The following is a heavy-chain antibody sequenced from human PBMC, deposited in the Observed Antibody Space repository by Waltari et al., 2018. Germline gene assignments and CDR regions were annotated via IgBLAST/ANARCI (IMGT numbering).Heavy chain of an antibody. CDR3: ARVKNWNDVYPDY. CDR2: IYSSAST. CDR1: GGSISSHY. D-gene: IGHD1-1*01. J-gene: IGHJ4*02. Sequence: QVQLQELGPGLVKPSETLSLTCTVSGGSISSHYWSWIRQPPGKGLEWLGNIYSSASTNYTPSLKSRVTISVDPSKNQFSLKLGSVSAADSAGYYCARVKNWNDVYPDYGGQGTLVTVSS. V-gene: IGHV4-59*11.